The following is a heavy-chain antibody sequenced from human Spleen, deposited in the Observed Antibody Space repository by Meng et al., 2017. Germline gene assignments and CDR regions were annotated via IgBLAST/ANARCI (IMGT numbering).Heavy chain of an antibody. Sequence: GGSLRLSCAASGFAFSNYAIHWVRQAPGKGLEWAAVISDDANQKYYAHPVKGRFTISRDNSKDTVYLQTNSLRAEDMAVYYCARENYCGSGRLGALDIWGQGTMVTVSS. CDR3: ARENYCGSGRLGALDI. V-gene: IGHV3-30*04. D-gene: IGHD3-10*01. CDR2: ISDDANQK. CDR1: GFAFSNYA. J-gene: IGHJ3*02.